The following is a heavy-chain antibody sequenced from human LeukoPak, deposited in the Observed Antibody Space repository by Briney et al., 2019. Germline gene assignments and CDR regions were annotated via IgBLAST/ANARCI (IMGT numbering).Heavy chain of an antibody. D-gene: IGHD3-10*01. CDR3: ARVRTTMVHAFDI. Sequence: SETLSLTCTVSGGSISSYYWSWIRQPPGKGLEWIGYIYYSGSTNHNPSLKRRLTISVDTSKNQFSLKLSSVTAADTAVYYCARVRTTMVHAFDIWGQGTMVTVSS. V-gene: IGHV4-59*01. CDR1: GGSISSYY. CDR2: IYYSGST. J-gene: IGHJ3*02.